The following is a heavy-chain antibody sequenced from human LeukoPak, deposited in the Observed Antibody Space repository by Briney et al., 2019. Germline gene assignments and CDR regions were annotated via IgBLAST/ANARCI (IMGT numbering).Heavy chain of an antibody. J-gene: IGHJ3*02. CDR3: ARDSRNYYDSRGGGDEAFDI. D-gene: IGHD3-22*01. V-gene: IGHV1-2*02. Sequence: ASVKVSCKTSGYTFTGYYIQWVRQAPGQGLEWMGWINPISGGASYVQKFQGRVTMTSDTSISTAYMELSSLRSDDTAVYYCARDSRNYYDSRGGGDEAFDIWGQGTMVTVSS. CDR2: INPISGGA. CDR1: GYTFTGYY.